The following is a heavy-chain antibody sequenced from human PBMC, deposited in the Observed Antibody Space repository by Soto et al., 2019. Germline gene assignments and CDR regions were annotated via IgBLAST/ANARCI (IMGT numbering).Heavy chain of an antibody. J-gene: IGHJ5*01. D-gene: IGHD3-9*01. CDR2: IYYSGST. CDR1: GGSISSGGYY. Sequence: SETLSLTCTVSGGSISSGGYYWSWIRQHPGKGLEWIGYIYYSGSTYYNPSLKSRVTISVDTSKNQFSLKLSSVTAADTAVYYCARVSNILTGSRWFVSWDKATLGTV. V-gene: IGHV4-31*03. CDR3: ARVSNILTGSRWFVS.